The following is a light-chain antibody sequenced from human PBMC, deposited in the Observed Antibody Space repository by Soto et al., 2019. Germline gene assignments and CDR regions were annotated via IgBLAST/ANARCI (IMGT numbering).Light chain of an antibody. J-gene: IGKJ1*01. Sequence: DVQMTQSPSSLSASVGDRVSISCRASQSISRWLACYQQKPGKAPTLLIYHASSLESGVPSRFSGSGSGTEFTLTISSLQPDDVATYYCQQYNTYLSFGQGTKVDIK. CDR2: HAS. CDR1: QSISRW. V-gene: IGKV1-5*01. CDR3: QQYNTYLS.